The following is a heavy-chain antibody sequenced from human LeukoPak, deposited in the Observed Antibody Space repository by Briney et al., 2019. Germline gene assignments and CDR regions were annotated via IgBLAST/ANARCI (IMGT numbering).Heavy chain of an antibody. D-gene: IGHD2-2*01. Sequence: GGSLRLSCAASGYTFSDNSLNWVRQAPGKGLEWVSYISPYSSTIFYADSVTGRFTISRDNARNSLYLQMNSLRPEDTAVYYCERDRGQLAIHNHWFDPWGQGTLVTVSS. CDR2: ISPYSSTI. CDR1: GYTFSDNS. J-gene: IGHJ5*02. V-gene: IGHV3-48*04. CDR3: ERDRGQLAIHNHWFDP.